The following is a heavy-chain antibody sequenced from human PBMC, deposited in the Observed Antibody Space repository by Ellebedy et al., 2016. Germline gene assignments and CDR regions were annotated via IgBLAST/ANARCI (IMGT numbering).Heavy chain of an antibody. CDR3: ATDPVRFSQNWFNP. V-gene: IGHV1-24*01. D-gene: IGHD3-3*01. Sequence: ASVKVSCXVSGYTLTELSMHWVRQAPGKGLEWMGGFDPEDGETIYAQKFQGRVTMTEDTSTDTAYMELSSLRSEDTAVYYCATDPVRFSQNWFNPWGQGTLVTVSS. CDR1: GYTLTELS. CDR2: FDPEDGET. J-gene: IGHJ5*02.